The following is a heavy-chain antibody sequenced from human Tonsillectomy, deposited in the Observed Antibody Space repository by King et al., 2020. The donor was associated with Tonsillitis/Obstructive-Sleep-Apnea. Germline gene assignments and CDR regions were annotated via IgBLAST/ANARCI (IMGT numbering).Heavy chain of an antibody. Sequence: VQLVESGGGLVKPGGSLRLSCAASGFTFSSYSMNWVRQAPGKGLEWVLSIISSSSYIYYANSVKGRFTISRDNAKNSLYLQMNSLRAEDTAVYYCARDPVGYCSSTSCYPNFDYWGQGTLVTVSS. V-gene: IGHV3-21*01. CDR3: ARDPVGYCSSTSCYPNFDY. J-gene: IGHJ4*02. D-gene: IGHD2-2*01. CDR2: IISSSSYI. CDR1: GFTFSSYS.